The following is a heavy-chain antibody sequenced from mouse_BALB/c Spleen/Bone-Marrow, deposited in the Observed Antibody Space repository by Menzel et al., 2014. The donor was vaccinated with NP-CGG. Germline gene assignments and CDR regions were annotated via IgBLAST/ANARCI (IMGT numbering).Heavy chain of an antibody. Sequence: QVQLQQSGAELMKPGASVKISCKATGYTFSSYWIEWVKQRPGHGLEWIGEILPGSGSTNYNEKFKGKATFTADTSSNTAYMQLSSLTSEDSAVYYCARRGLRRGYYFDYWGQGTTLTVS. V-gene: IGHV1-9*01. J-gene: IGHJ2*01. CDR3: ARRGLRRGYYFDY. CDR2: ILPGSGST. CDR1: GYTFSSYW. D-gene: IGHD2-4*01.